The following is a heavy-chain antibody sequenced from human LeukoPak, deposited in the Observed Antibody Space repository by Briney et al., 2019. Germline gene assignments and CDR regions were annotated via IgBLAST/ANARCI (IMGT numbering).Heavy chain of an antibody. CDR2: ISYDGTNT. CDR3: VRDSTGDQRHQLLLDY. V-gene: IGHV3-30*04. J-gene: IGHJ4*02. D-gene: IGHD2-2*01. CDR1: GFTFSYYA. Sequence: GGSLRLSCEVSGFTFSYYAMHWVRQVPGEGLEWVALISYDGTNTYYAESVKGRFTISRDDSKNTLYLQMNNLRAQDTALYYCVRDSTGDQRHQLLLDYWGQGILVTVSS.